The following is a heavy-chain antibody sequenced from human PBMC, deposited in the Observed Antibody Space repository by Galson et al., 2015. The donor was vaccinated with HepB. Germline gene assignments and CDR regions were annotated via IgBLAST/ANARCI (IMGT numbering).Heavy chain of an antibody. CDR3: AKEMGQYYYDALRDVFDV. Sequence: SLRLSCAASGFSFNIHGMHWVRQAPGKGLEWVAVMSYDGSNKYYSDSVRGRFAISRDNSKNTLYLQMNSLRAEDTAVYYCAKEMGQYYYDALRDVFDVWGQGTMVTVSP. J-gene: IGHJ3*01. D-gene: IGHD3-22*01. CDR2: MSYDGSNK. V-gene: IGHV3-30*18. CDR1: GFSFNIHG.